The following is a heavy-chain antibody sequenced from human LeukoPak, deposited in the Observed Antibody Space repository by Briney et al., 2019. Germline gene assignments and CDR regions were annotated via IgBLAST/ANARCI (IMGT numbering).Heavy chain of an antibody. CDR1: GFTFSSYW. D-gene: IGHD6-19*01. Sequence: RSGGSLRLSCAGSGFTFSSYWMHWVRQAPGKGLVWVSRINSDGSSTSYADSVKGRFTISRDNAKNTLYLQMNSLRAEDTAVYYCARGVRAVAGTGYWGQGTLVTVSS. CDR2: INSDGSST. CDR3: ARGVRAVAGTGY. V-gene: IGHV3-74*01. J-gene: IGHJ4*02.